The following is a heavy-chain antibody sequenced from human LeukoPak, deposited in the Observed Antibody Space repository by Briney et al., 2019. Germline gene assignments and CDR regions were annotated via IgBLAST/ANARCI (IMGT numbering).Heavy chain of an antibody. CDR2: INPDDSDT. Sequence: GESLKISCKGSGYSFTNYWIGWVRQMPGKGLEWMGIINPDDSDTRYSPSFQGQVVISADKSISTAYLQWSSLKASDTAMYYCARYSSNHLDYWGRGALVTVFS. CDR3: ARYSSNHLDY. V-gene: IGHV5-51*01. D-gene: IGHD1-14*01. J-gene: IGHJ4*02. CDR1: GYSFTNYW.